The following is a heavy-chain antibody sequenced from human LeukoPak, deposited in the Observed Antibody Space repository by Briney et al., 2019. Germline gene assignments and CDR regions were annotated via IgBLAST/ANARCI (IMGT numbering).Heavy chain of an antibody. CDR3: ARDLMHYYGSGIPAFDI. D-gene: IGHD3-10*01. CDR1: GGTFSSYA. Sequence: SVKVSCKASGGTFSSYAICWVREAPGQGLEWMGGIIPIFGTANYAQKFQGRVTITADESTSTAYMELSSLRSEDTAVYYCARDLMHYYGSGIPAFDIWGQGTMVTVSS. J-gene: IGHJ3*02. V-gene: IGHV1-69*13. CDR2: IIPIFGTA.